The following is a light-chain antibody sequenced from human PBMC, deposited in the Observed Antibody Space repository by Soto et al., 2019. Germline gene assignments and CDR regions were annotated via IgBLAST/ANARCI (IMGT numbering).Light chain of an antibody. CDR3: SSYTSSGTLYV. CDR1: SSDVGGYNY. J-gene: IGLJ1*01. Sequence: QSVLTQPASVSGSPGQSITISCTGTSSDVGGYNYVSWYQQHPGKAPKLMIYDVSNRPSGVSNRFSGSKSGNTASLTISELQAEDEADYYCSSYTSSGTLYVFGTGTKLTVL. V-gene: IGLV2-14*01. CDR2: DVS.